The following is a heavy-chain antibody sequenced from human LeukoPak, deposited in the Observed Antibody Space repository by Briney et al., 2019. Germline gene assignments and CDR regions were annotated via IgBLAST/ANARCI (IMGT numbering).Heavy chain of an antibody. CDR3: ARDGITMVRHRRNVRDLYDY. Sequence: SETLSLTCAVYGGSFSGYYWSWIRQPPGKGLEWIGEINHSGSTNYNPSLKSRVTISVDTSKNQFSLKLSSVTAADTAVYYCARDGITMVRHRRNVRDLYDYWGQGTLVTVSS. CDR2: INHSGST. J-gene: IGHJ4*02. D-gene: IGHD3-10*01. V-gene: IGHV4-34*01. CDR1: GGSFSGYY.